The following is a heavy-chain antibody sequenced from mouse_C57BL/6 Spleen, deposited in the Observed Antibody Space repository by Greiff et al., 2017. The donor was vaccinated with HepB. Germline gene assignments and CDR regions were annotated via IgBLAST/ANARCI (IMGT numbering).Heavy chain of an antibody. CDR1: GYAFSSSW. Sequence: VQLQQSGPELVKPGASVKISCKASGYAFSSSWMNWVKQRPGKGLEWIGRIYPGDGDTNYNGKFKGKATLTADKSSSTAYMQLSSLTSEDSAVYCCARGVLLSYFDYWGQGTTLTVSS. J-gene: IGHJ2*01. V-gene: IGHV1-82*01. CDR2: IYPGDGDT. CDR3: ARGVLLSYFDY. D-gene: IGHD1-1*01.